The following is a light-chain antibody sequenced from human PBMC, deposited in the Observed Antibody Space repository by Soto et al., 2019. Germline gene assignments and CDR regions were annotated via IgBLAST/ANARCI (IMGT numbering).Light chain of an antibody. V-gene: IGKV3-11*01. CDR1: QSVSSY. Sequence: EIVLTQSPATLSLSPGERATLSCRASQSVSSYLAWYQQKPGQAPRLLIYDASNRATAIPARFSGSGSGTDFNLTISSLEPEDFAVYYCQQRSNWPPWTFGQGTKVEIK. CDR2: DAS. CDR3: QQRSNWPPWT. J-gene: IGKJ1*01.